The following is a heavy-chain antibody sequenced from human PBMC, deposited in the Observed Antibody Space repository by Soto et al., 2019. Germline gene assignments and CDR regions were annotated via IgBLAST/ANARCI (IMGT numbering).Heavy chain of an antibody. Sequence: SETLSLTCAVYGGSFSGYYWSWIRQPPGKGLEWIGEINHSGSTNYNPSLKSRVTISVDTSKNQFSLKLSSVTAADTAVYYCARVFSWLPSPYDYWGQGTPVTVSS. CDR1: GGSFSGYY. CDR3: ARVFSWLPSPYDY. CDR2: INHSGST. D-gene: IGHD3-22*01. V-gene: IGHV4-34*01. J-gene: IGHJ4*02.